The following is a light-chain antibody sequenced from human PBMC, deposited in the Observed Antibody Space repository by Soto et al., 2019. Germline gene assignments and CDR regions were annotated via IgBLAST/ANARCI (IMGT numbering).Light chain of an antibody. CDR2: DAS. Sequence: DIQMPQSPSTLSGSVGDRVTITCRASQTISSWLAWYQQKPGKAPKLLIFDASSLESGVPSRFSGSGSGTDFTLTISSLQPEDFATYYCQQYDYSRTFGQGTKVDIK. V-gene: IGKV1-5*01. CDR1: QTISSW. J-gene: IGKJ1*01. CDR3: QQYDYSRT.